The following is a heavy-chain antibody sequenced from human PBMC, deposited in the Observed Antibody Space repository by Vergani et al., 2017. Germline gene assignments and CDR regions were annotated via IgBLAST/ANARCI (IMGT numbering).Heavy chain of an antibody. D-gene: IGHD6-13*01. V-gene: IGHV3-30-3*02. CDR1: GFTFSSYA. CDR2: ISYDGSNK. Sequence: VQLVESGGGLVQPGGSLRLSCAASGFTFSSYAMHWVRQAPGKGLEWVAVISYDGSNKYYADSVKGRFTISRDNSKNTLYLQMNSLRAEDTAVYYCAKLRQQPQQWGQGTLVTVSS. CDR3: AKLRQQPQQ. J-gene: IGHJ1*01.